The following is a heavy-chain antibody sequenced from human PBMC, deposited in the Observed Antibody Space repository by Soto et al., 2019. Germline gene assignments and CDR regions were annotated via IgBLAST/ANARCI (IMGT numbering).Heavy chain of an antibody. J-gene: IGHJ1*01. Sequence: ASVKVSCKASGYKFTTYFIHWVLQAPGQGLEWMGMSHPSGDTGYAQKFRGRVTMTIDTSTTTASMELRNLTSEDTAVYFSVRGYCTTSPCSGDFQFWGQGTLVTVSS. D-gene: IGHD2-15*01. CDR3: VRGYCTTSPCSGDFQF. V-gene: IGHV1-46*01. CDR2: SHPSGDT. CDR1: GYKFTTYF.